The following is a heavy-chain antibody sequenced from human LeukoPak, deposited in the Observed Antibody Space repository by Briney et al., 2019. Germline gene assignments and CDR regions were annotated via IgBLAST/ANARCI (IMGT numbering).Heavy chain of an antibody. D-gene: IGHD1-26*01. V-gene: IGHV3-74*01. CDR2: ISSDGSST. CDR1: GFTCSSYA. Sequence: GGSLRLSCAASGFTCSSYAMYWVRQAPGKGLVWFSRISSDGSSTIYADSVKGRFTVSRDIAKNTLYLQMNSLRAEDTAVYYCARAQMGAPTDYWGQGTLVTVSS. CDR3: ARAQMGAPTDY. J-gene: IGHJ4*02.